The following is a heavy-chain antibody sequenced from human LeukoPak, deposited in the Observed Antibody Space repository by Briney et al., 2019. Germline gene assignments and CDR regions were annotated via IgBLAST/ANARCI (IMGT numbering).Heavy chain of an antibody. V-gene: IGHV4-59*08. CDR3: ARHGDYGFYSDY. CDR1: GGSISTYY. Sequence: SETLSLTCTVSGGSISTYYWSWIRQPPGKGLEWIGCIYYGGGTNYSPSLKSRVTISVDTSKTRFSLKLSSVTASGTALYYCARHGDYGFYSDYWGQGSLVTVSS. J-gene: IGHJ4*02. D-gene: IGHD4-17*01. CDR2: IYYGGGT.